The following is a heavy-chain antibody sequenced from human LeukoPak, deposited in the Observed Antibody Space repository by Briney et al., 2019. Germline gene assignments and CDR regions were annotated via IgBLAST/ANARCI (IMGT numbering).Heavy chain of an antibody. CDR2: INTNTGNP. V-gene: IGHV7-4-1*02. J-gene: IGHJ4*02. CDR3: ARDHCSGGDCSTYYFDY. CDR1: GYTFTSYA. D-gene: IGHD2-21*02. Sequence: ASVKVSCKASGYTFTSYAMNWVRQAPGQGLEWMGWINTNTGNPTYAPGFTGRFVFSLDTSVSTAYLQISSLKAEDTAVYYCARDHCSGGDCSTYYFDYWGQGTLVTVSS.